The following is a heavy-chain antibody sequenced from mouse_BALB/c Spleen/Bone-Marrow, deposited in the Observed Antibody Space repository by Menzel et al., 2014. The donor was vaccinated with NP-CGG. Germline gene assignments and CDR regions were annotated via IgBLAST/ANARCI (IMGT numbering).Heavy chain of an antibody. V-gene: IGHV1-9*01. CDR1: GYTFSRYW. CDR2: ILPGSGHS. J-gene: IGHJ4*01. Sequence: VQLQQSGTELMKPGASVKISCKATGYTFSRYWIEWVKQRPGHGLEWIGEILPGSGHSNYNEKFKGKATFTADTSSNTTYMQLSSLTSEDSAVYDCARKWPYYDGSRGDGLDYWGQGTSVTVSS. D-gene: IGHD1-1*01. CDR3: ARKWPYYDGSRGDGLDY.